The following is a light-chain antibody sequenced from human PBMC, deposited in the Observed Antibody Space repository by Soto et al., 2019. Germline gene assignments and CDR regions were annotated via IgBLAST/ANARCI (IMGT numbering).Light chain of an antibody. CDR2: WAS. CDR1: QSVFSNSNNKKY. CDR3: QQYYSTPWT. J-gene: IGKJ1*01. V-gene: IGKV4-1*01. Sequence: DIVMTQSADSLAVSLGERATINCKSSQSVFSNSNNKKYLAWYQQKPGQPPKLLIHWASIRESGVPDRFSGSGSGADFPLTINSLQAEDVAAYYCQQYYSTPWTFGQGTKVDIK.